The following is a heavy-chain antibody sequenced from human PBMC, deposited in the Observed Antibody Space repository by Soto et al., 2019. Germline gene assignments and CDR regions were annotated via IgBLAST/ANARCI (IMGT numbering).Heavy chain of an antibody. Sequence: QVQLQESGPGLVRPSGTLSLTCTVSGDSISSSNWWSWVRQPPGKGLEWIGEMHHTGSTNYNPSLESRVSISLDKSKNRFSLNLSSVTVADTAVYYCAAASSRRLDYWGQGALITVSS. D-gene: IGHD6-13*01. J-gene: IGHJ4*02. CDR2: MHHTGST. V-gene: IGHV4-4*02. CDR1: GDSISSSNW. CDR3: AAASSRRLDY.